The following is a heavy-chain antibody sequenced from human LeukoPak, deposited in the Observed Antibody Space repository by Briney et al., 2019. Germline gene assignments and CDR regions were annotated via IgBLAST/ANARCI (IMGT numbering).Heavy chain of an antibody. J-gene: IGHJ4*02. CDR1: GFTFSIYS. V-gene: IGHV3-21*01. Sequence: GGSQRLSCAASGFTFSIYSMNWVRQAPGEGLEWVSSISSSSSYIYYADSVKGRFTISRDNAKNSLYLQMNSLRAEDTAVYYCASRGQGVAWGQGTLVTVSS. CDR2: ISSSSSYI. CDR3: ASRGQGVA.